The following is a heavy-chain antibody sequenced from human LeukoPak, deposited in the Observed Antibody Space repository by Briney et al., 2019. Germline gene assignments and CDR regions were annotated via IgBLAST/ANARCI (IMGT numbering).Heavy chain of an antibody. CDR2: INHSGST. CDR3: ARDFYYYYMDV. J-gene: IGHJ6*03. V-gene: IGHV4-34*01. CDR1: GGSFSGYY. Sequence: SETLSLTCAVYGGSFSGYYWSWIRQPPGKGLEWIGEINHSGSTNYNPSLKSRVTISVDTSKSQFSLKLSSVTAADTAVYYCARDFYYYYMDVWGKGTRSPSP.